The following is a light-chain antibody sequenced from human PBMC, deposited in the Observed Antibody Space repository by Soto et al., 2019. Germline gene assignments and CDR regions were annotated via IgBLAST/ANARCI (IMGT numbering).Light chain of an antibody. J-gene: IGKJ1*01. CDR2: DAS. CDR1: EKINKW. V-gene: IGKV1-5*01. CDR3: QQYNSWWT. Sequence: IQMTPSPSTLAASVGERVTITCRASEKINKWLAWYQQKPGKAPKLLISDASSLESGVPSRFSGSESGTEFTLTISGLQPDDFATYYCQQYNSWWTFGQGTKVDIK.